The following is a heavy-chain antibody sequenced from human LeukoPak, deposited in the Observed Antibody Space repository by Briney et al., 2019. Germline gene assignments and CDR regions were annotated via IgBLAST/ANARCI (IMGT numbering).Heavy chain of an antibody. J-gene: IGHJ4*02. CDR2: IYYSGST. D-gene: IGHD3-3*01. V-gene: IGHV4-59*12. Sequence: PSETLSLTCTVSGGSISSYYWSWIRQPPGKGLKWIGSIYYSGSTYYNPSPKSRVTISVDTSKNQFSLKLSSVTAADTAVYYCARVFGHITTFGHDYWGQGTLVTVSS. CDR3: ARVFGHITTFGHDY. CDR1: GGSISSYY.